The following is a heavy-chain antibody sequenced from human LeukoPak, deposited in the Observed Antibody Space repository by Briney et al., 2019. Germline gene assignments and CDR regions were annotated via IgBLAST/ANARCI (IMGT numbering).Heavy chain of an antibody. D-gene: IGHD3-3*01. CDR1: GYTFTSYG. CDR2: ISAYNGNT. V-gene: IGHV1-18*01. CDR3: ARARTFFGVFIIDTGLNY. Sequence: ASVKVSCKASGYTFTSYGISWVRQAPGQGLEWMGWISAYNGNTNYAQKLQGRVTMTTDTSTSTAYMELRSLRSDDTAVYYCARARTFFGVFIIDTGLNYWGQGPLVTVPS. J-gene: IGHJ4*02.